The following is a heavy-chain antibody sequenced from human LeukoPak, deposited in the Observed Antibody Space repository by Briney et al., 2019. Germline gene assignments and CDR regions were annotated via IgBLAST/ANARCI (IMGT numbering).Heavy chain of an antibody. J-gene: IGHJ4*02. D-gene: IGHD1-14*01. Sequence: GGSLRLSCAASGFTFSSYSMNWVRQAPGKGLEWVSSISSSSSYIYYADSVKGRFTISRDNAKNSLYLQMNSLRAEDTAVYYCAKPGVGGPNYYFDYWGQGTLVTVSS. CDR1: GFTFSSYS. V-gene: IGHV3-21*01. CDR2: ISSSSSYI. CDR3: AKPGVGGPNYYFDY.